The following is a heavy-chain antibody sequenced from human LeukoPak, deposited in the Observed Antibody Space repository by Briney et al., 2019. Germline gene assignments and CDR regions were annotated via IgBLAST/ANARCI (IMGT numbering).Heavy chain of an antibody. J-gene: IGHJ5*02. CDR3: ARDQGGYDP. V-gene: IGHV4-39*07. CDR2: IYYSGST. CDR1: GGSISSSSYY. D-gene: IGHD5-12*01. Sequence: PSETLSLTCTVSGGSISSSSYYWGWLRQPPGKGLEWIGSIYYSGSTYYNPSLKSRVTISVDTSKNQFSLKLSSVTAADTAVYYCARDQGGYDPCGQGTLVTVSS.